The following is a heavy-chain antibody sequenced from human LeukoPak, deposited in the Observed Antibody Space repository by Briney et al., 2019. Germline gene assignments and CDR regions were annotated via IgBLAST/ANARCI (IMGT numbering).Heavy chain of an antibody. Sequence: GGSRRLSCAASGFTFSSYAMSWVRQAPGKGLGWVSATRGSGGSTYYADSVKGRFTISRDNSKNTLYLQMNSLRAEDTAVYYCANHPGYCSGGSCGADYWGQGTLVTVSS. CDR1: GFTFSSYA. V-gene: IGHV3-23*01. J-gene: IGHJ4*02. D-gene: IGHD2-15*01. CDR2: TRGSGGST. CDR3: ANHPGYCSGGSCGADY.